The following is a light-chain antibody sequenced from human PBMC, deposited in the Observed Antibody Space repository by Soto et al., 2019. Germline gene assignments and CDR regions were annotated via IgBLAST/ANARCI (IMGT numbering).Light chain of an antibody. Sequence: DIQMTQSPSTLSASVGDRVTITCRASESIGRWLAWCQQKPGKAPNLLIFEASTLEGGVPSRFSGRESGTELALTISSLQPDDFATYYCQQYSSYSWTFGQGTKVEFK. CDR2: EAS. V-gene: IGKV1-5*03. CDR3: QQYSSYSWT. J-gene: IGKJ1*01. CDR1: ESIGRW.